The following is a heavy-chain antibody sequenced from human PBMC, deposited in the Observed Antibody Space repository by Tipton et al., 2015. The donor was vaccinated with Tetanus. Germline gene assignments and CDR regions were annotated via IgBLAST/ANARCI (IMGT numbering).Heavy chain of an antibody. CDR1: GDSISSGPYS. CDR3: ARANYDFPKKGPFDS. V-gene: IGHV4-31*03. CDR2: IYYSGTS. Sequence: TLSLTCTVSGDSISSGPYSWSWLRQHPGKGLELIGYIYYSGTSYISPSLTRRVSIAMDTSRNQFSLKLTSVTAADTAVYYCARANYDFPKKGPFDSWGQGTLVIVSS. D-gene: IGHD3-3*01. J-gene: IGHJ4*02.